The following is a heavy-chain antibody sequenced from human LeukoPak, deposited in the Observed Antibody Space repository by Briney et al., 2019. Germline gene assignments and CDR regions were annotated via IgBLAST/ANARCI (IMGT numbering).Heavy chain of an antibody. V-gene: IGHV4-34*01. J-gene: IGHJ4*02. D-gene: IGHD5-12*01. CDR2: INHSGST. CDR1: GGSFSGYY. Sequence: KTSETLSLTCAVYGGSFSGYYWSWIRQPPGKGLEWIGEINHSGSTNYNPSLKSRVTISVDTSKNQFSLKLGSVTAADTAVYYCASRLRILDYWGQGTLVTVSS. CDR3: ASRLRILDY.